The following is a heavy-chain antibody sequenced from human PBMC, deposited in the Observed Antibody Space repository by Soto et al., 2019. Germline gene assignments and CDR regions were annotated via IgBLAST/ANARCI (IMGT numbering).Heavy chain of an antibody. J-gene: IGHJ6*02. CDR3: AYLPCSGGSCYWFSFSGMDV. D-gene: IGHD2-15*01. V-gene: IGHV2-5*02. CDR1: GFSLSTSGVG. Sequence: QITLKESGPTLVKPTQTLTLTCTFSGFSLSTSGVGVAWIRQPPVKALECLALIYWDDDKRYRPSLQSRITITNDTSKNQVVLTMPNMDSVDTATYYCAYLPCSGGSCYWFSFSGMDVWGQGTTVTVSS. CDR2: IYWDDDK.